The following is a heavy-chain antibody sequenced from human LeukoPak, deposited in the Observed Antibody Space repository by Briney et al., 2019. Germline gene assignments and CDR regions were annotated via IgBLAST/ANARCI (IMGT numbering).Heavy chain of an antibody. CDR2: IYYSGST. V-gene: IGHV4-39*01. D-gene: IGHD6-13*01. CDR1: GGSISSSSYY. CDR3: ARPRIAAAGLLDY. Sequence: SETLSLTCIVSGGSISSSSYYWGWIRQPPGKGLEWIGSIYYSGSTYYNPSLKSRVTISVDTSKNQFSLKLSSVTAADTAVYYCARPRIAAAGLLDYWGQGTLVTVSS. J-gene: IGHJ4*02.